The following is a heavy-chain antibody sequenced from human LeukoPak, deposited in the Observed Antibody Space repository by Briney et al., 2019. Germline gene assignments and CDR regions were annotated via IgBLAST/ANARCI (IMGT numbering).Heavy chain of an antibody. Sequence: PSETLSLTCAVYGGSFSGYYWSWIRQPPGKGLEWIGEINHSGSTNYNSSLKSRVTISVDTSKNQFSLKLSSVTAADTAVYYCARGRRNVICSSTGCYTLGYFDYWGQGTLVTVSS. CDR1: GGSFSGYY. V-gene: IGHV4-34*01. CDR3: ARGRRNVICSSTGCYTLGYFDY. D-gene: IGHD2-2*02. J-gene: IGHJ4*02. CDR2: INHSGST.